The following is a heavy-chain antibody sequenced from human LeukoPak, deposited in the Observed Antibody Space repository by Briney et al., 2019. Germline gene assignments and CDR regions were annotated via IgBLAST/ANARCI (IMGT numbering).Heavy chain of an antibody. J-gene: IGHJ3*02. CDR1: GYRFTSYW. D-gene: IGHD2-2*01. V-gene: IGHV5-10-1*01. CDR3: ARHVYCSGTSCYAAFDI. CDR2: IDPSDSHT. Sequence: GESLKISCKGSGYRFTSYWISWVRQMPGKGLEWMGRIDPSDSHTNYSPSFQGHVTISADKSISTAYLQWSSMKASDTAMYYCARHVYCSGTSCYAAFDIWGQGTMVTVSS.